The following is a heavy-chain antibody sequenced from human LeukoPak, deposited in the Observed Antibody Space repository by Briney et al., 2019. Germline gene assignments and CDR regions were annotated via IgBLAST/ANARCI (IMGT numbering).Heavy chain of an antibody. Sequence: SVKVSCKASGGTFSSYAISWVRQAPGQGLEWMGGIIPIFGTANYAQKFQGRVTITADKSTGTAYMELSSLRSEDTAVYYCVRDYDISGPQKNFFDYWGQGTLVTVSS. J-gene: IGHJ4*02. V-gene: IGHV1-69*06. CDR2: IIPIFGTA. CDR1: GGTFSSYA. D-gene: IGHD3-22*01. CDR3: VRDYDISGPQKNFFDY.